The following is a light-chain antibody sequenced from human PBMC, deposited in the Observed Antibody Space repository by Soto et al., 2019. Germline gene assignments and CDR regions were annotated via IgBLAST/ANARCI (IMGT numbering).Light chain of an antibody. CDR1: QSVSSSY. Sequence: TQTPSTLSFSPGERATPSCRASQSVSSSYLAWYQQKPGQAPRLVISGASTRATGIPARFSGSGSGTEFALTISSLQSEDFAVYYCQQYNNWPAITFGQGTRLEIK. V-gene: IGKV3-15*01. CDR2: GAS. CDR3: QQYNNWPAIT. J-gene: IGKJ5*01.